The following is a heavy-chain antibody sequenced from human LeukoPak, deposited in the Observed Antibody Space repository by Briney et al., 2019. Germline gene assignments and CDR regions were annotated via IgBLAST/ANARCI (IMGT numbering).Heavy chain of an antibody. Sequence: GGSLRLSCAASGFTFDDYGMSWVRQAPGKGLEWVSGINWNGGSTGYADSVKGRFTISRDNAKNSLYLQMNSLRAEDTALYYCARDLEFDFWSGYYMEGDYWGQGTLVTASS. CDR2: INWNGGST. D-gene: IGHD3-3*01. CDR1: GFTFDDYG. V-gene: IGHV3-20*04. CDR3: ARDLEFDFWSGYYMEGDY. J-gene: IGHJ4*02.